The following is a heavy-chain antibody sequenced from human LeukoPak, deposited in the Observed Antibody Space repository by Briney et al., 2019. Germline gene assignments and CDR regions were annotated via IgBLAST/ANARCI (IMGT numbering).Heavy chain of an antibody. CDR3: ARGADSSGYYSNFYFDY. V-gene: IGHV4-4*02. CDR1: GGSISSTDW. CDR2: IYHSGIT. D-gene: IGHD3-22*01. J-gene: IGHJ4*02. Sequence: SETLSLTCAVSGGSISSTDWWSWVRQPPGKGLEWIGDIYHSGITIYHPSLKSRVTISVDTSKNQFSLKLSSVTAADTAVYYCARGADSSGYYSNFYFDYWGQGTLVTVSS.